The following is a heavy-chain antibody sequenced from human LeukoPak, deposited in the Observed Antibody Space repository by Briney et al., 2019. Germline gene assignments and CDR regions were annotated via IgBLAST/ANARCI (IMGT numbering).Heavy chain of an antibody. CDR1: GGTFSSYA. J-gene: IGHJ4*02. D-gene: IGHD6-13*01. CDR2: IIPIFGTA. Sequence: SVKVSCKASGGTFSSYAISWVRQAPGQGLEWMGGIIPIFGTANYAQKFQGRVTITTDESTSTAYMELSSLRSEDMAVYYCASQTWGIAAAGTADYWGQGTLVTVSS. CDR3: ASQTWGIAAAGTADY. V-gene: IGHV1-69*05.